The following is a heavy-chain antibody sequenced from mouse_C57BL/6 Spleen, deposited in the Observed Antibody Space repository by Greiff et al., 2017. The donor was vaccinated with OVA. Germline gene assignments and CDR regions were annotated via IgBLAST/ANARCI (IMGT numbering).Heavy chain of an antibody. J-gene: IGHJ3*01. Sequence: DVQLQESGGGLVKPGGSLKLSCAASGFTFSDYGMHWVRQAPEKGLEWVAYISSGSSTIYYADTVKGRFTISRDNAKNTLFLQMTSLRSEDTAMYYCARGDRFAYWGQGTLVTVSA. D-gene: IGHD3-3*01. CDR3: ARGDRFAY. CDR2: ISSGSSTI. CDR1: GFTFSDYG. V-gene: IGHV5-17*01.